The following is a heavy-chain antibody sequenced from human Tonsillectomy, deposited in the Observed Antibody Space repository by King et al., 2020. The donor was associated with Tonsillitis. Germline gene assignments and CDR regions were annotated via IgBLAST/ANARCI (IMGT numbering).Heavy chain of an antibody. D-gene: IGHD3-22*01. Sequence: VQLVESGGGLVKPGGSLRLSCAASGFTFSNAWMSWVPQAPGKGLEWVGRIKSKIDGGTTDYAPPVKGRSTISRDDSKNTLYLQMTSRKTEYTAVYYCTTDLTYYFDTSGYYKSPRFEYFQHWGQGTLVTVSS. J-gene: IGHJ1*01. CDR3: TTDLTYYFDTSGYYKSPRFEYFQH. CDR2: IKSKIDGGTT. CDR1: GFTFSNAW. V-gene: IGHV3-15*01.